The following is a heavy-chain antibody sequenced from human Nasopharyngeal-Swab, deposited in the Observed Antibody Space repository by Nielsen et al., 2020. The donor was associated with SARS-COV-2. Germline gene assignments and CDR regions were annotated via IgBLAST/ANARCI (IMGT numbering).Heavy chain of an antibody. CDR3: VRLSIATAGVDY. Sequence: GESLKISCVASGFTLGNYWMSWVRQAPGKGLEWVANINQDGSEKYYLDSVEGRFTISRDNPKNSLYLQMNSLRAEDTAVFYCVRLSIATAGVDYWGQGTLVTVSS. CDR2: INQDGSEK. J-gene: IGHJ4*02. V-gene: IGHV3-7*01. D-gene: IGHD6-13*01. CDR1: GFTLGNYW.